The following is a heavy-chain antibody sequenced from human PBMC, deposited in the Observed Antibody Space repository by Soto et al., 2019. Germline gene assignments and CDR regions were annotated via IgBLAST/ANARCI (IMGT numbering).Heavy chain of an antibody. CDR3: AKDPWLEPDFDY. Sequence: GGSLRLSCAVSGFTVSSRFMSWVRQAPGKGLEWVSVIYSDGRTYYADSVKGRFTISRDNSKNTLYLQMNSLRAEDTAVYYCAKDPWLEPDFDYWGQGTLVTVSS. J-gene: IGHJ4*02. D-gene: IGHD6-19*01. V-gene: IGHV3-53*01. CDR1: GFTVSSRF. CDR2: IYSDGRT.